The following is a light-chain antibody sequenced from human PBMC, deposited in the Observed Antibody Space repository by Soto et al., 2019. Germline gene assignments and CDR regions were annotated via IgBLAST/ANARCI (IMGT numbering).Light chain of an antibody. J-gene: IGLJ1*01. CDR2: DNN. CDR1: SSNIGNNY. Sequence: QSVLTQPPSVSAAPGQKVTISCSGSSSNIGNNYVSWYQQLPGTAPKLLISDNNIRPSGIPDRFSVSKSGTSATLGITGLQTGDEADYYCGTWDGSLSGYVFGTGTKLTVL. V-gene: IGLV1-51*01. CDR3: GTWDGSLSGYV.